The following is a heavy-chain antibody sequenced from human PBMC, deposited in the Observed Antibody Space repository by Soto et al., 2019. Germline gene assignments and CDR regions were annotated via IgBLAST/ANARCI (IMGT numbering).Heavy chain of an antibody. Sequence: EVQLVESGGGLVKPGGSLRLACATSQFAFTTGWMSWVRQAPGKGLEWVGRIKSKTDGGTTDYAAPVKGRFTISRDDSKPTLFLQMTSLKIEATAVYYCTTDGNFDYWGQGTLVTVAS. CDR2: IKSKTDGGTT. CDR1: QFAFTTGW. J-gene: IGHJ4*02. V-gene: IGHV3-15*01. CDR3: TTDGNFDY.